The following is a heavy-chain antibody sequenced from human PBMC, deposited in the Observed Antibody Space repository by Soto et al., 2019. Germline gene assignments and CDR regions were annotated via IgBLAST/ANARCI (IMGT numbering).Heavy chain of an antibody. CDR3: ARNYYDSSVNLSRRQHAFDI. CDR1: GYSISSGDYF. CDR2: IYHTGNT. D-gene: IGHD3-22*01. V-gene: IGHV4-31*03. J-gene: IGHJ3*02. Sequence: TLSLTCSVSGYSISSGDYFWSWIRQHPGRGLEWIGYIYHTGNTYYNPSLKSRLTISVEVSKNQIYLRLSSVTAADTAVYYCARNYYDSSVNLSRRQHAFDIWGQGTMVTVSS.